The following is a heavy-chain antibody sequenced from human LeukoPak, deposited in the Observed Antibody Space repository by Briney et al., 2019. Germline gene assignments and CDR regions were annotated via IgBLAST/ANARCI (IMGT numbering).Heavy chain of an antibody. V-gene: IGHV6-1*01. CDR3: DRGKSGTGSYYVVQFDY. D-gene: IGHD3-10*01. CDR1: GDSVSRNSAA. Sequence: SQTLSLTCAISGDSVSRNSAAWNWIRPSPSRGLEWRGRTYYRSKCYNDYAVSVKSRITINPDTSKNPITLKLISVSSADAAVYLWDRGKSGTGSYYVVQFDYWGQGTLVTVSS. J-gene: IGHJ4*02. CDR2: TYYRSKCYN.